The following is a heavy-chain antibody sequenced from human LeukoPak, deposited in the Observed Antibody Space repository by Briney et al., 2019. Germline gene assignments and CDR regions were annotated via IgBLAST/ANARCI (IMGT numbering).Heavy chain of an antibody. J-gene: IGHJ5*02. Sequence: GASVKVSCKTSGYIFAHNGISWVRQAPGQGPEWMGWISAYNGDTNYAQNFQGRVTMTRDTSTSTVYMELRSLRSDDTAVYYCARDLYDILTGQNWFDPWGQGTLVTVSS. CDR1: GYIFAHNG. D-gene: IGHD3-9*01. V-gene: IGHV1-18*01. CDR3: ARDLYDILTGQNWFDP. CDR2: ISAYNGDT.